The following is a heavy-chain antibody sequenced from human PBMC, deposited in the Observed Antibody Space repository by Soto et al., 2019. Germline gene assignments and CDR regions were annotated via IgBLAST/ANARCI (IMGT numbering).Heavy chain of an antibody. CDR3: AKELPSKRAPRRLQQLNDY. Sequence: QVQLVESGGGVVQPGRTLRLSCAASGFTFSSYGMHWVRQAPGKGLEWVAVISYDGSNKYYADSVKGRFTISGDNSKNTLYLQMNSLRAEDTAVYYCAKELPSKRAPRRLQQLNDYWGQGTLVTVSS. CDR1: GFTFSSYG. J-gene: IGHJ4*02. V-gene: IGHV3-30*18. D-gene: IGHD6-13*01. CDR2: ISYDGSNK.